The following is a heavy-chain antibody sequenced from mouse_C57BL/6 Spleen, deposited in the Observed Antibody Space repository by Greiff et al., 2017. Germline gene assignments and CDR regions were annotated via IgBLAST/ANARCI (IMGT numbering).Heavy chain of an antibody. Sequence: QVQLQQSGPELVKPGASVTISCKASGYAFSSSWMNWVKQRPGQGLEWIGRIYPGAGDTNYNGKFKGKATLTADKSSSTAYMQLSSLTSEDSAVYFCANGTTGYWGQGTTLTVSS. CDR3: ANGTTGY. D-gene: IGHD4-1*01. CDR1: GYAFSSSW. J-gene: IGHJ2*01. V-gene: IGHV1-82*01. CDR2: IYPGAGDT.